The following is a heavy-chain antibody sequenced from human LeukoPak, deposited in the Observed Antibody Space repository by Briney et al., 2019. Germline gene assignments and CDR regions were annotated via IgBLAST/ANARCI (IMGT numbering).Heavy chain of an antibody. V-gene: IGHV1-46*01. CDR1: GYTFTSYY. D-gene: IGHD3-10*01. Sequence: GASVKVSCKASGYTFTSYYMHWVRQVPGQGLEWMGLINPSGGSTYYAQKFLGRVSMTSDTSTNRVYMELSSLRSEDTAIYYCARGSHSSDNTYYFYGMDVWGKGTTVTVSS. J-gene: IGHJ6*04. CDR3: ARGSHSSDNTYYFYGMDV. CDR2: INPSGGST.